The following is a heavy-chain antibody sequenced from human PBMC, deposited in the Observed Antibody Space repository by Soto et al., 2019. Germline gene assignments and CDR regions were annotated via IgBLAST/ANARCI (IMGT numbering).Heavy chain of an antibody. J-gene: IGHJ4*02. D-gene: IGHD3-10*01. CDR2: ISWNSGSI. Sequence: EVQLVESGGGLVQPGRSLRLSCAASGFTFDDYAMHWVRQAPGKGLEWVSGISWNSGSIGYADSVKGRFTISRDNAQNSLYLQMNSLRAEDTALYYCAKQSPTYYYGSGSYYNFDYWGQGTLVTVSS. V-gene: IGHV3-9*01. CDR1: GFTFDDYA. CDR3: AKQSPTYYYGSGSYYNFDY.